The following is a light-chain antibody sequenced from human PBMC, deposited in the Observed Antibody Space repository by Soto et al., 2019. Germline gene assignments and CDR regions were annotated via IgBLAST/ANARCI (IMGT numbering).Light chain of an antibody. Sequence: EIVMTQSPATLSVSPGERVTLSCRASQSVSSNLAWYQQKPGQAPRLLIYGASTRATGIPARFSGSGSGTEFTLHISSLQSEDFAVYYCQQYNNWPLTFGGGTKVEIK. CDR1: QSVSSN. CDR3: QQYNNWPLT. V-gene: IGKV3-15*01. J-gene: IGKJ4*01. CDR2: GAS.